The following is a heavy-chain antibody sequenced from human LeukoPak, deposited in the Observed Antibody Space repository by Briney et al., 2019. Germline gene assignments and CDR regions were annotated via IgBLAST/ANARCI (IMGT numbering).Heavy chain of an antibody. J-gene: IGHJ4*02. V-gene: IGHV3-21*01. D-gene: IGHD7-27*01. CDR1: GFTFSNYG. Sequence: PGGSLRLSCVSSGFTFSNYGMHWVRQAPGKGLEWVSSISSSSSYIYYADSVKGRFTISRDNAKNSLYLQMNSLRAEDTAVYYCAREWGDYWGQGTLVTVSS. CDR2: ISSSSSYI. CDR3: AREWGDY.